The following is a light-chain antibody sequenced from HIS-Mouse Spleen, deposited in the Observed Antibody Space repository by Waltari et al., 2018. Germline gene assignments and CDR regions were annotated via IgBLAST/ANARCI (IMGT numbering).Light chain of an antibody. CDR3: QVWDSSSDHVV. CDR2: DGG. J-gene: IGLJ2*01. CDR1: NIGSKS. Sequence: SYVLTQPPSVSVAPGKTARITCGGNNIGSKSVHWYPQKPGQAPVLVVYDGGDRPSGIPERFSGSNSGNTATLTISRVEAGDEADYYCQVWDSSSDHVVFGGGTKLTVL. V-gene: IGLV3-21*03.